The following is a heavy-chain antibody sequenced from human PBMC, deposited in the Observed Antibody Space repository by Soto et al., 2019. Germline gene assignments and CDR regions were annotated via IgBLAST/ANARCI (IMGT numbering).Heavy chain of an antibody. CDR3: ASARHIGP. V-gene: IGHV3-7*01. D-gene: IGHD2-21*01. J-gene: IGHJ4*02. Sequence: GGSLRLSCAASGFTFSNYWMSWVRQAPGKGLEWVANIKQDGSESNYADSVKGRFTISRDNAENSLYLQMTSLRAEDTAVYYCASARHIGPWGQGTMVTVSS. CDR1: GFTFSNYW. CDR2: IKQDGSES.